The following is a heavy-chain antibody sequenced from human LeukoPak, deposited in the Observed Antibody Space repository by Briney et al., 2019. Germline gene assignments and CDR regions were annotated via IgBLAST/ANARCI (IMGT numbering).Heavy chain of an antibody. CDR3: ARGGGSRPNWFDP. D-gene: IGHD3-10*01. CDR1: GGSISSGGYY. CDR2: IYYSGST. V-gene: IGHV4-31*03. Sequence: PSQTLSLTCTVSGGSISSGGYYWSWIRQHPGTGLEWIGYIYYSGSTYYNPSLKSRVTISVDASKNQFSLKLSSVTAADTAVYYCARGGGSRPNWFDPWGQGTLVTVSS. J-gene: IGHJ5*02.